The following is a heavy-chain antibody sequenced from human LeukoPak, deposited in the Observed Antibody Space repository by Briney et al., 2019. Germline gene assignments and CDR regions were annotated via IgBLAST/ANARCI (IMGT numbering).Heavy chain of an antibody. J-gene: IGHJ4*02. CDR1: GFTFSSYE. CDR2: ISSSGSTI. D-gene: IGHD6-13*01. CDR3: AKELSSSDEYYFDY. Sequence: QAGGSLRLSCAASGFTFSSYEMHWVRQAPGKGLEWVSYISSSGSTIYYADSVKGRFTISRDNSKNTLYLQMNSLRAEDTAVYYCAKELSSSDEYYFDYWGQGTLVTVSS. V-gene: IGHV3-48*03.